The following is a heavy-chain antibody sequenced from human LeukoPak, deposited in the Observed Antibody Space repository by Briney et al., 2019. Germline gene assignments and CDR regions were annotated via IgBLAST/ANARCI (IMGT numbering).Heavy chain of an antibody. V-gene: IGHV3-74*01. D-gene: IGHD3-22*01. CDR1: GLTLSDHW. CDR3: ARDDNYYDGSAYSSGFDY. CDR2: IKIDGSTK. J-gene: IGHJ4*02. Sequence: GGSLRLSCTASGLTLSDHWMHWVRQAPGKGLVSVALIKIDGSTKTLADSVKGRFTISRDNAKNTLYLQMNSLRVDDTAVYYCARDDNYYDGSAYSSGFDYWGQGALVTVSS.